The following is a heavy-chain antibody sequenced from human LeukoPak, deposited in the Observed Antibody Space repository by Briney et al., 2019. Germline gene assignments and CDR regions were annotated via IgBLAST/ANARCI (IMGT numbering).Heavy chain of an antibody. D-gene: IGHD4-17*01. J-gene: IGHJ4*02. CDR3: ASHGWVTGTTKADY. Sequence: GGSLRLSCAASGFTFSNYWMNWVRQAPGKGLEWVANIRQDGSERYYVDSVKGRFAISRDNAKNSLYLQMNSLRAEDTAVYYCASHGWVTGTTKADYWGQGTLVTVSS. V-gene: IGHV3-7*03. CDR1: GFTFSNYW. CDR2: IRQDGSER.